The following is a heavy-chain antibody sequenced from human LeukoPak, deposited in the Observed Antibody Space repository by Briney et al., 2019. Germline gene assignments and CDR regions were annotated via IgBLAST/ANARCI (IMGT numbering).Heavy chain of an antibody. CDR2: ITSDGGST. CDR1: GFTFSSYW. CDR3: ARDRDGGKPAEFDP. V-gene: IGHV3-74*01. J-gene: IGHJ5*02. Sequence: PGRSLRLSCAASGFTFSSYWMFWVRQVPGKGLVWVSRITSDGGSTAYADSVKGRFTISRDNAKNTLYLQMNSLRAEDTAVYYCARDRDGGKPAEFDPWGQGSLVIVSS. D-gene: IGHD4-23*01.